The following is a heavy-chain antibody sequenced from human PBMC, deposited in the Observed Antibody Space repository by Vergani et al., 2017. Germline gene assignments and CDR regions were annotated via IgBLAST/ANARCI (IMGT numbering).Heavy chain of an antibody. CDR3: ATAGAAXCRGASCYDFFEY. V-gene: IGHV3-30*02. CDR2: IRYDGIVE. J-gene: IGHJ4*02. Sequence: QVQLVESGGGVVQPGGSLRLSCAASGFTFSSYGMHWVRQAPGKGLEWVVFIRYDGIVEYYGDSVRGRFTISRDNSKNTLYLQMNRLRPEDTAVYYCATAGAAXCRGASCYDFFEYWGQGTLVTVAS. D-gene: IGHD2-15*01. CDR1: GFTFSSYG.